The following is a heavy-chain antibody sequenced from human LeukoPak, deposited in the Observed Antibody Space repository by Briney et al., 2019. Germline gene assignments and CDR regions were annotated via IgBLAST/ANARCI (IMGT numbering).Heavy chain of an antibody. J-gene: IGHJ5*02. CDR2: IYYSGST. CDR3: ARGVARGANWFDP. D-gene: IGHD2-15*01. V-gene: IGHV4-31*03. Sequence: SQTLSLTCTVSGGSISSGGYYWSWIRQHPGKGLEWIGYIYYSGSTYYNPSLKSRVTISVDTSKNQFSLKLSSVTAVDTAVYYCARGVARGANWFDPWGQGTLVTVSS. CDR1: GGSISSGGYY.